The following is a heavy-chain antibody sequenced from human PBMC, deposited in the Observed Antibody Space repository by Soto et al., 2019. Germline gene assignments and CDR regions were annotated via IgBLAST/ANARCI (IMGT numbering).Heavy chain of an antibody. J-gene: IGHJ4*02. CDR2: MNPNSGNT. V-gene: IGHV1-8*01. Sequence: VASVKVSCKASGYTFTSYDINWVRQATGQGLEWMGWMNPNSGNTGYAQKFQGRVTMTRNTSISTAYMELSSLRSEDTAVYYCARTPGRQLAPTDYWGQGTMVTVSS. CDR1: GYTFTSYD. CDR3: ARTPGRQLAPTDY. D-gene: IGHD6-6*01.